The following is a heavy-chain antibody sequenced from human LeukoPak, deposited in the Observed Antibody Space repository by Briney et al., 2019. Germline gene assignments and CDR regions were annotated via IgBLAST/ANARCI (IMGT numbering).Heavy chain of an antibody. CDR2: INPNSGGT. Sequence: ASVKVSCKASGYTFTGYYMHWVRQAPGQGLERMGWINPNSGGTNYAQKFQGRVTMTRDTSITTAYMELSLRSDDTAVYYCARFDQDWGTFDYWGQGTVVTVSS. J-gene: IGHJ4*02. V-gene: IGHV1-2*02. CDR3: ARFDQDWGTFDY. D-gene: IGHD7-27*01. CDR1: GYTFTGYY.